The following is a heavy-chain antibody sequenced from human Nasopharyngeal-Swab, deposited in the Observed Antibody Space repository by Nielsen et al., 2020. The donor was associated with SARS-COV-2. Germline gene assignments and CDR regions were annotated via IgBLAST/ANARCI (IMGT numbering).Heavy chain of an antibody. CDR3: ARGSGSHYPYDY. V-gene: IGHV1-8*01. J-gene: IGHJ4*02. CDR2: MNPNSGNT. Sequence: ASVTVSCQASGYTFTSYVFNWVRQATGQGLEWMGWMNPNSGNTGYAQKFQGSVTMTRSTSISKAYMELSSLTYEDTAVYYCARGSGSHYPYDYWGQGTLVTVSS. D-gene: IGHD3-10*01. CDR1: GYTFTSYV.